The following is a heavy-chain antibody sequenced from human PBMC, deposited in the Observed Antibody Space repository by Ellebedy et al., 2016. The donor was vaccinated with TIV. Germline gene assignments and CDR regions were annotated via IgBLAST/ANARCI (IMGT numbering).Heavy chain of an antibody. CDR2: MSSSGST. Sequence: SETLSLXXSVSGDSTYSSNFYWGWVRQPPGKGLEWIGSMSSSGSTYYNPSFKSRVTMSVDTSQFSLKLTSVTAADTAVYYCATDRDRRWFYFWGQGTLVTVSS. CDR1: GDSTYSSNFY. J-gene: IGHJ5*01. V-gene: IGHV4-39*07. CDR3: ATDRDRRWFYF.